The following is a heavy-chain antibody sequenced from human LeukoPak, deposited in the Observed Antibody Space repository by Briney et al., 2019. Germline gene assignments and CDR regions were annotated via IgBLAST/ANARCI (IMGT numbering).Heavy chain of an antibody. D-gene: IGHD3-10*01. CDR1: GFTFSSYW. Sequence: PGGSLRLSCAASGFTFSSYWMHWVRQAPGKGLEWVSYISSSGSTIYYADSVKGRFTISRDNAKNSLYLQMNSLRAEDTAVYYCSISAYGSGSYLYYFDYWGQGTLVTVSS. J-gene: IGHJ4*02. CDR3: SISAYGSGSYLYYFDY. V-gene: IGHV3-48*04. CDR2: ISSSGSTI.